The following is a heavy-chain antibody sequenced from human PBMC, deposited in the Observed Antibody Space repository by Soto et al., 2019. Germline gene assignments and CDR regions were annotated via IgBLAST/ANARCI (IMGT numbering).Heavy chain of an antibody. CDR2: IYPGDSDT. D-gene: IGHD5-12*01. CDR3: ARSYLDIVATITFDWFDP. V-gene: IGHV5-51*01. CDR1: GYSFTSYW. J-gene: IGHJ5*02. Sequence: GESLKISCKGSGYSFTSYWIGWVRQMPGKGLEWMGIIYPGDSDTRYSPSFQGQVTISADKSISTAYLQWSSLKASDTAMYYCARSYLDIVATITFDWFDPWGQGTLVTVSS.